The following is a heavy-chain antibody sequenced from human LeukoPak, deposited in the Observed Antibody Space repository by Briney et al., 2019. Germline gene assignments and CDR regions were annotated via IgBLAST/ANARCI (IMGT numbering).Heavy chain of an antibody. D-gene: IGHD2-2*01. CDR2: ISGSGGST. CDR1: GLTFSSYA. Sequence: GGSLRLSCAASGLTFSSYAMSWVRQAPGKGLEWVSAISGSGGSTYYADSVKGRFTISRDNSKNTLYLQMNSLRAEDTAVYYCAKDLEGYCSSTSCQNWDYWGQGTLVTVSS. J-gene: IGHJ4*02. CDR3: AKDLEGYCSSTSCQNWDY. V-gene: IGHV3-23*01.